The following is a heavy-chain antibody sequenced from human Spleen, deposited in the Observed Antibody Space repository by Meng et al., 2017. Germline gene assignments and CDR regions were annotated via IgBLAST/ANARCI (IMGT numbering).Heavy chain of an antibody. D-gene: IGHD3-22*01. CDR2: INHSGST. J-gene: IGHJ3*02. CDR3: ARGGYYDSSGPGNAFDI. V-gene: IGHV4-34*01. Sequence: SETLSLTCTVSGGSISSYYWSWIRQPPGKGLEWIGEINHSGSTNYNPSLKSRVTISVDTSKNQFSLKLSSVTAADTAVYYCARGGYYDSSGPGNAFDIWGQGTMVTVSS. CDR1: GGSISSYY.